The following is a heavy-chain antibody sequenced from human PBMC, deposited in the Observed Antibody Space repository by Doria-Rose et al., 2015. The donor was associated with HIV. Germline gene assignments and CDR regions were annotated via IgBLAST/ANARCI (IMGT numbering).Heavy chain of an antibody. CDR1: GVSLSSPGMG. Sequence: QITLKESGPVLVKPTETLTLTCTVSGVSLSSPGMGVSWIRQPPGKALEWLANIFSDDERSYKTSTKSRLTIPRGTSKSRVVLTMTDMDPVDTATYYCARIKSSRWYHKYYFDFWGQGTLVIVSA. CDR2: IFSDDER. D-gene: IGHD6-13*01. J-gene: IGHJ4*02. V-gene: IGHV2-26*01. CDR3: ARIKSSRWYHKYYFDF.